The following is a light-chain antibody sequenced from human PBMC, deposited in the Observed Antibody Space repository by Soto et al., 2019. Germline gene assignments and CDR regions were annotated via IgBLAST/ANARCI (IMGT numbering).Light chain of an antibody. CDR3: AAWDDSFWV. V-gene: IGLV1-44*01. J-gene: IGLJ3*02. CDR1: SSNIGSNT. Sequence: QSVLTQPPSASGTPGPRVTISCSGSSSNIGSNTVNWYQQLPGTAPKLLIYSNNQRPSGVPDRFSGSKSGTSASLAISGLQSEDEADYYCAAWDDSFWVFGGGTKVTVL. CDR2: SNN.